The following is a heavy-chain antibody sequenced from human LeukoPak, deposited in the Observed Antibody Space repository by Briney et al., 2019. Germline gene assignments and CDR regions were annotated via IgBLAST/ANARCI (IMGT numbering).Heavy chain of an antibody. V-gene: IGHV4-34*01. J-gene: IGHJ5*02. CDR2: INHGGST. D-gene: IGHD2-15*01. CDR1: GGSFSGYY. CDR3: VRSKSGAYGWFDP. Sequence: SETLSLTCAVYGGSFSGYYWTWIRQPPGKGLEWIGEINHGGSTNYNPSLKSRVTISVDTSKKQFSLNVNSVTAADTAVYYCVRSKSGAYGWFDPWGPGTLVTVSS.